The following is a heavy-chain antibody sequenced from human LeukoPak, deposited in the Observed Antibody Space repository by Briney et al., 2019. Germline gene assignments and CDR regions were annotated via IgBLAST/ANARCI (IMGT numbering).Heavy chain of an antibody. Sequence: SETLSLTCAVYGVSISSDNWWTWVRQPPGKGLEWIGETHRSGDTKYNPSLNGRITISMDNSKNQLSLNLISVTAADTAIYFCATRHHSRTYMVPLDSWGQGTLVTVSS. V-gene: IGHV4/OR15-8*02. D-gene: IGHD3-10*01. CDR3: ATRHHSRTYMVPLDS. CDR2: THRSGDT. J-gene: IGHJ4*02. CDR1: GVSISSDNW.